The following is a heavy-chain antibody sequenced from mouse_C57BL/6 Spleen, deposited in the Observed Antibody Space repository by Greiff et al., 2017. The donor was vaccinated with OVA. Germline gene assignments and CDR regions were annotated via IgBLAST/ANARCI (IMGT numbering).Heavy chain of an antibody. D-gene: IGHD3-1*01. V-gene: IGHV1-64*01. CDR3: ARASSGYALYAMDY. J-gene: IGHJ4*01. CDR2: IHPNSGST. CDR1: GYTFTSYW. Sequence: VQLQQPGAELVKPGASVKLSCTASGYTFTSYWMHWVKQRPGQGLEWIGMIHPNSGSTNYNEKFKSKATLTVDKSSSTAYLQLSSLTSEDSAVYYCARASSGYALYAMDYWGQGTSVTVSS.